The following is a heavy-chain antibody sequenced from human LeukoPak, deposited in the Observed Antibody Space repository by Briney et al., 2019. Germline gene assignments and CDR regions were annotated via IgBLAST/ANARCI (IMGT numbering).Heavy chain of an antibody. V-gene: IGHV4-39*07. CDR1: GGSISSSSYY. J-gene: IGHJ4*02. CDR3: ARDLGFVDY. Sequence: SETLSLTCTVSGGSISSSSYYWGWIRQPPGKGLEWIGSIYYSGSTYYNPSLKSRVTISVDTSKNQFSLKLSSVTAADTAVYYCARDLGFVDYWGQGTLVTVSS. D-gene: IGHD2-2*03. CDR2: IYYSGST.